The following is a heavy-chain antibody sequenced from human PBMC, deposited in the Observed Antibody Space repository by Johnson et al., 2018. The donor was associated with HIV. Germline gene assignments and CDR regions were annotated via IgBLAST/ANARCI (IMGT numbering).Heavy chain of an antibody. V-gene: IGHV3-66*01. Sequence: VQLVESGGGLVQPGGSLRLSCAASGFTVSSNYMSWVRQAPGKGLEWVSVIYSGGSTYYADSVKGRFTISRDNSKNTLYLQMNSLRAEDTAVYYCAREATYYDCVWGSYAFDIWCQGTMVTVSS. J-gene: IGHJ3*02. CDR1: GFTVSSNY. CDR3: AREATYYDCVWGSYAFDI. D-gene: IGHD3-16*01. CDR2: IYSGGST.